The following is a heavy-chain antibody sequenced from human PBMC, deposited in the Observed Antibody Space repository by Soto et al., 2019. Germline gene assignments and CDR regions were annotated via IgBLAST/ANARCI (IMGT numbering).Heavy chain of an antibody. D-gene: IGHD1-26*01. J-gene: IGHJ4*02. CDR3: ARLWEPFDY. CDR2: IYYSGST. Sequence: PSETLSLTCTVSGGFISNSSYYWGWIRQPPGKGLEWIGTIYYSGSTHYNPSLKSRVTISVDTSKNQFSLKLSSVTAADTAVYYCARLWEPFDYWGQGTLVTVSS. CDR1: GGFISNSSYY. V-gene: IGHV4-39*01.